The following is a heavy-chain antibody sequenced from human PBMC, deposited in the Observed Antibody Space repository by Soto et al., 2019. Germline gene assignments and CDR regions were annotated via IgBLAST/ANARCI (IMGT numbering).Heavy chain of an antibody. CDR3: PTYWVDTAIKELYYYYYCMDV. J-gene: IGHJ6*02. D-gene: IGHD5-18*01. CDR1: GYTFTGYY. CDR2: INPNSGGT. Sequence: ASVKVSCKASGYTFTGYYMHWVRQAPGQGLEWMGWINPNSGGTNYAQKFQGRVTMTRDTSISTAYTALSRLRPHDTAVYYRPTYWVDTAIKELYYYYYCMDVWGQGTTVTVSS. V-gene: IGHV1-2*02.